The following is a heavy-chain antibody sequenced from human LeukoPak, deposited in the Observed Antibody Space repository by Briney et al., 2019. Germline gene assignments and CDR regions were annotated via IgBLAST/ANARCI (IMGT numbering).Heavy chain of an antibody. D-gene: IGHD3-9*01. J-gene: IGHJ5*02. Sequence: ASVKVSCKASGYTFTGYDINWVRQATGQGLEWMGWMNPNSGNTGYVQKFQGRVTMTRNTSISTAYMELSSLRSEDTAVYYCARADYDILTGYYPGWFDPWGQGTLVTVSS. V-gene: IGHV1-8*01. CDR2: MNPNSGNT. CDR1: GYTFTGYD. CDR3: ARADYDILTGYYPGWFDP.